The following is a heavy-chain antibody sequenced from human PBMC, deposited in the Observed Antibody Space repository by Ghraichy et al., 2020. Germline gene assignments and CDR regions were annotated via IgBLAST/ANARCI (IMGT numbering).Heavy chain of an antibody. Sequence: GGSLRLSCAASGFTFDDYTMHWVRQAPGKGLEWVSLISWDGGSTYYADSVKGRFTISRDNSKNSLYLQMNSLRTEDTALYYCAKAGIAAAGTGFDYWGQGTLVTVSS. CDR3: AKAGIAAAGTGFDY. V-gene: IGHV3-43*01. CDR1: GFTFDDYT. J-gene: IGHJ4*02. D-gene: IGHD6-13*01. CDR2: ISWDGGST.